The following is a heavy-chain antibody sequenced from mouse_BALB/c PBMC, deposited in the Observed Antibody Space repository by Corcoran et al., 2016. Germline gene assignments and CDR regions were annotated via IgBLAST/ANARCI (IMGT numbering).Heavy chain of an antibody. CDR1: GYTFTNYG. CDR2: INTYNGEP. V-gene: IGHV9-3-1*01. Sequence: QIQLVQSGPQLMKPGETLKISCTASGYTFTNYGMNWVKQAPGKGLKWMGGINTYNGEPTYADDCKGRFAFSLETSASTAYLQINNLKNEDTATYFCASDPSWFAYWGQGTLVTVSA. CDR3: ASDPSWFAY. J-gene: IGHJ3*01.